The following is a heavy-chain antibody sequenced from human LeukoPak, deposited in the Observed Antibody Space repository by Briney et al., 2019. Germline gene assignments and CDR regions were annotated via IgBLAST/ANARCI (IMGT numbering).Heavy chain of an antibody. CDR2: IYWNDDK. Sequence: SGPTLVNPTQTLTLTCTFSGFSLTTSGEGVDWIRQPPGKALEWLALIYWNDDKHYSPSLKSRLTITKDTSKNQVVLTMTNLDPVDTATYYCAHSLDYFYGSGSYYNAPALGYWGQGTLVTVSS. CDR1: GFSLTTSGEG. V-gene: IGHV2-5*01. J-gene: IGHJ4*02. CDR3: AHSLDYFYGSGSYYNAPALGY. D-gene: IGHD3-10*01.